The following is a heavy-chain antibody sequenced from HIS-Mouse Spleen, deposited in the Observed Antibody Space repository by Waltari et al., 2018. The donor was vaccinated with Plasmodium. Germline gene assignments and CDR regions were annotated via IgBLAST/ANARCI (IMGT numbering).Heavy chain of an antibody. V-gene: IGHV3-7*01. CDR2: IKQDGSEK. J-gene: IGHJ2*01. CDR3: ASSWYWYFDL. Sequence: EVQLVESGGGLVQPGGSLSLSCAAPGFTFSRHWMSWVRQAPGKGLEWVANIKQDGSEKYYVDSVKGRFTISRDNAKNSLYLQMNSLRAEDTAVYYCASSWYWYFDLWGRGTLVTVSS. D-gene: IGHD6-13*01. CDR1: GFTFSRHW.